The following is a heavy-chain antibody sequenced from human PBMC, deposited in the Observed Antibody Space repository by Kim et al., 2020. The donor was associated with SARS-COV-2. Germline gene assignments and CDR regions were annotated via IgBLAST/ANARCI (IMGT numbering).Heavy chain of an antibody. Sequence: SVKVSCKASGGTFSSYAISWVRQAPGQGLEWMGGIIPIFGTANYAQKFQGRVTITADESTSTAYMELSSLRSEDTAVYYCARYIAARPTPWDYYYGMDVWGQGTTVTVSS. CDR1: GGTFSSYA. CDR2: IIPIFGTA. D-gene: IGHD6-6*01. V-gene: IGHV1-69*13. J-gene: IGHJ6*02. CDR3: ARYIAARPTPWDYYYGMDV.